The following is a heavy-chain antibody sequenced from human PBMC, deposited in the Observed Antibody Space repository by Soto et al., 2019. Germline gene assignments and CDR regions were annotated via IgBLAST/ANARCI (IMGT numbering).Heavy chain of an antibody. D-gene: IGHD3-22*01. J-gene: IGHJ4*01. CDR1: GASIDRSNYY. CDR3: ARAPRASWYDSSGYYPYFDY. V-gene: IGHV4-39*02. Sequence: SETLSLTCTISGASIDRSNYYWDWIRQPPGKGLEWIGTTYYNGNAYYNPSLKSRVTMSVDTSKNQFSLKLISVTAADTAVYYCARAPRASWYDSSGYYPYFDYWG. CDR2: TYYNGNA.